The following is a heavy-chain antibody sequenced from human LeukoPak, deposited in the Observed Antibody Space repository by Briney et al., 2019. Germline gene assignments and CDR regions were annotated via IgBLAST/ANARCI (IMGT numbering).Heavy chain of an antibody. J-gene: IGHJ4*02. CDR3: ARLGVIFDY. CDR1: GGSISSSSYY. CDR2: IYYSGTT. Sequence: PSETLSLTCTVSGGSISSSSYYWGWIRQPPGMGLEWIGSIYYSGTTYYNPSLKSRDTISVDTSKNQFSLKLSSVTAADTAVFYCARLGVIFDYWGQGVLVTVAS. D-gene: IGHD3-16*01. V-gene: IGHV4-39*01.